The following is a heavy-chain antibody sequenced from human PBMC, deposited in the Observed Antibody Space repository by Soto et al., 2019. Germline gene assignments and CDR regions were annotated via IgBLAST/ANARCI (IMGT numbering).Heavy chain of an antibody. Sequence: QVQLVQSGAEVKKPGASVKVSCKASGYTFTSYGISWVRQAPGQGLEWMGWISAYNGNTNYAQKLQGRVTMTTDTSTSTAYMELRSLGSDATAVYYCARDIAIVVVPAALGGMDVWGQGTTVTVSS. J-gene: IGHJ6*01. CDR3: ARDIAIVVVPAALGGMDV. D-gene: IGHD2-2*01. CDR1: GYTFTSYG. V-gene: IGHV1-18*04. CDR2: ISAYNGNT.